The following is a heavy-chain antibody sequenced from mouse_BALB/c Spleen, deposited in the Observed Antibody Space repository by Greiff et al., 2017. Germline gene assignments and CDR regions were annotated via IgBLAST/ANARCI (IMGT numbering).Heavy chain of an antibody. Sequence: EVKVEESGGGLVQPGGSLKLSCAASGFTFSSYTMSWVRQTPEKRLEWVAYISNGGGSTYYPDTVKGRFTISRDNAKNTLYLQMSSLKSEDTAMYYCARHCYYDQGDYFDYWGQGTTLTVSS. J-gene: IGHJ2*01. CDR3: ARHCYYDQGDYFDY. D-gene: IGHD1-1*01. CDR1: GFTFSSYT. V-gene: IGHV5-12-2*01. CDR2: ISNGGGST.